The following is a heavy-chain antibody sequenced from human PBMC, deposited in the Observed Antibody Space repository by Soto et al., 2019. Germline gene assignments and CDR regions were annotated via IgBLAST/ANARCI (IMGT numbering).Heavy chain of an antibody. D-gene: IGHD5-12*01. J-gene: IGHJ4*02. CDR1: SGSISSSNW. CDR2: IYHSGTT. CDR3: ATNRGYDFYYFDS. V-gene: IGHV4-4*02. Sequence: PSETLSLTCAVSSGSISSSNWWSWVRQPPGKGLEWIGEIYHSGTTYNTPSLESRVTMSVDLSTNQFSLRLTSVTAADTAVYYCATNRGYDFYYFDSWGQGALVTVSS.